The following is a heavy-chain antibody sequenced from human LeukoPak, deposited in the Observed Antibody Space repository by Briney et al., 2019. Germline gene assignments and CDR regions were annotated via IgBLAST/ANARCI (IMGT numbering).Heavy chain of an antibody. CDR2: IYTSGST. Sequence: SQTLSLTCTVSGGSISSGSYYWSWIRQPAGKGLEWIGRIYTSGSTNYNPSLKSRVTISVDTSKNQFSLKLSSVTAADTAVYYCARRGPPRTMLRGVKSGWFDPWGQGTLVTVSS. J-gene: IGHJ5*02. V-gene: IGHV4-61*02. CDR1: GGSISSGSYY. D-gene: IGHD3-10*01. CDR3: ARRGPPRTMLRGVKSGWFDP.